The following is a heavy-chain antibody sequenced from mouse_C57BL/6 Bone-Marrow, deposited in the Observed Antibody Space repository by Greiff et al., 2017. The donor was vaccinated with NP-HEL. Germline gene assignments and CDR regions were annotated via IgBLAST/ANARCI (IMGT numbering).Heavy chain of an antibody. Sequence: EVKLMESGGGLVQPGGSLKLSCAASGFTFSDYYMYWVRQTPEKRLEWVAYISNGGGSTYYPDTVKGRFTISRDNAKNTLYLQMSRLKSEDTAMYYCARQDWYYGSSYVGAYWGQGTLVTVSA. CDR1: GFTFSDYY. J-gene: IGHJ3*01. CDR3: ARQDWYYGSSYVGAY. D-gene: IGHD1-1*01. V-gene: IGHV5-12*01. CDR2: ISNGGGST.